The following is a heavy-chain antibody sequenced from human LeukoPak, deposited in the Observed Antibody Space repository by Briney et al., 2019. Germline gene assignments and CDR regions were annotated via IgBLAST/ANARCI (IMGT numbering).Heavy chain of an antibody. V-gene: IGHV4-59*08. CDR2: IYNNGNT. Sequence: SETLSLTCTVSGGSISSYYWSWIRQPPGKGLEWIGYIYNNGNTNYNPSLKSRVTISVDTSKNQFSLKLSSVTAADTAVYYCARTVVRGAPGAFDIWGQGTMVTVSS. CDR1: GGSISSYY. D-gene: IGHD3-10*01. CDR3: ARTVVRGAPGAFDI. J-gene: IGHJ3*02.